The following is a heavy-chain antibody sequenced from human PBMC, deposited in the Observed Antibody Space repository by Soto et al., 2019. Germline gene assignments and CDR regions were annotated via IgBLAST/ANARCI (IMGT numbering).Heavy chain of an antibody. CDR3: AKSWGDTWQQSAFDF. CDR2: ISGTAYSK. D-gene: IGHD5-18*01. Sequence: EVRLLESGGGLVQPGGSLRLSWAASGFGFDKYSMSWVRQAPGKGLEWVSGISGTAYSKHYADSVKGQFTISRDNFEKTLYLQMNSLRVEDTAVYYCAKSWGDTWQQSAFDFWGQGTMVTVSS. J-gene: IGHJ3*01. V-gene: IGHV3-23*01. CDR1: GFGFDKYS.